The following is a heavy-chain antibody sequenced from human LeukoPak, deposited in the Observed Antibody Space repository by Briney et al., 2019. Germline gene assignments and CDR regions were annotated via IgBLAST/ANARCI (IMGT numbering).Heavy chain of an antibody. Sequence: ASVKVSCKTSGYSFTDYYMHWVRQAPGQGLEWMGWINPNSGGTSSAQKFQGRVTMTRDTSKNQFSLKLSPVTAADTAVYYCARTLVIVGVGMDVWGQGTTVTVSS. J-gene: IGHJ6*02. V-gene: IGHV1-2*02. CDR2: INPNSGGT. D-gene: IGHD3-22*01. CDR3: ARTLVIVGVGMDV. CDR1: GYSFTDYY.